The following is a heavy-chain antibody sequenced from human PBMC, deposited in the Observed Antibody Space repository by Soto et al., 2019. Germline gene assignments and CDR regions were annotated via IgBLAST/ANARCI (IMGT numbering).Heavy chain of an antibody. Sequence: PGGSLRLSCAASGFTFSSYAMSWVRQAPGKGLEWVSAISGSGGSTYYADSVKGRFTISRDNSKNTLYLQMNSLRAEDTAVYYCAKDAKEYCSSTSCFFGPPPPLDYWGQGTLVTVSS. CDR3: AKDAKEYCSSTSCFFGPPPPLDY. CDR1: GFTFSSYA. D-gene: IGHD2-2*01. V-gene: IGHV3-23*01. J-gene: IGHJ4*02. CDR2: ISGSGGST.